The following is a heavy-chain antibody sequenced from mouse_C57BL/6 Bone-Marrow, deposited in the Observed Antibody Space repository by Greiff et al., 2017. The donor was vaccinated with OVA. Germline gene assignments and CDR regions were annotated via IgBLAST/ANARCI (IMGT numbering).Heavy chain of an antibody. Sequence: VQLQQSGAELVKPGASVKISCTASGYAFSSYWMNWVNQRPGKGLEWLGQIYPGDGDTNYNGKFKGKATLTADKSSNTAYMQLNSLTSEDSAVYFCARWKFAWFAYWGQGTLVTVSA. CDR1: GYAFSSYW. CDR2: IYPGDGDT. J-gene: IGHJ3*01. V-gene: IGHV1-80*01. CDR3: ARWKFAWFAY.